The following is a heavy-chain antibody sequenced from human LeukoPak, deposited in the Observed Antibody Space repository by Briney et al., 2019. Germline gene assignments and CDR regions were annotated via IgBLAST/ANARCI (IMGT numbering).Heavy chain of an antibody. Sequence: WGSLRLSCAASGFTFSSYSMNWVRQAPGKGLECVSSISRSSNYKYYADSVKGRFTISRDNAKNSLYLQMNSLRAEDTALYYCASSRYDSSGYYGIIGYWGQGTLVTVSS. V-gene: IGHV3-21*01. D-gene: IGHD3-22*01. J-gene: IGHJ4*02. CDR1: GFTFSSYS. CDR2: ISRSSNYK. CDR3: ASSRYDSSGYYGIIGY.